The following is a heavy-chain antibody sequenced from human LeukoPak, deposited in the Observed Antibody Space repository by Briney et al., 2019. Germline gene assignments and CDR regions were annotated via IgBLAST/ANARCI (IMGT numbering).Heavy chain of an antibody. Sequence: GGSLRLSCSASGFTFSSYAMDWVRQAPGKGLEWVAYIDSSSNTIFYADSVKARFTIFRDNAKNSLYLQMNNLRDEDTAVYYCARVGTTLKDYWGQGTLVTVSS. CDR2: IDSSSNTI. CDR3: ARVGTTLKDY. J-gene: IGHJ4*02. CDR1: GFTFSSYA. D-gene: IGHD2-15*01. V-gene: IGHV3-48*02.